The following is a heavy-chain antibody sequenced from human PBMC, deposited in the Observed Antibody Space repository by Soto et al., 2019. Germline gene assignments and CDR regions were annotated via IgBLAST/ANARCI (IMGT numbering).Heavy chain of an antibody. Sequence: GGSLRLSCAASGFTFSSYAMHWVRQAPGKGLEWVAVISDDGSNKYYADSVKGRFTISRDNSKNTLYLQMNSLRAEDTAVYYWARSYSSYGGYYYYGRDVWGQGTTVTVSS. J-gene: IGHJ6*02. CDR1: GFTFSSYA. V-gene: IGHV3-30-3*01. D-gene: IGHD4-4*01. CDR3: ARSYSSYGGYYYYGRDV. CDR2: ISDDGSNK.